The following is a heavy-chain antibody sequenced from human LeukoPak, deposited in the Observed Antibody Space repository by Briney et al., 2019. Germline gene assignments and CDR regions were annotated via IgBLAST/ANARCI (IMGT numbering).Heavy chain of an antibody. D-gene: IGHD6-19*01. Sequence: ASVRVSCKASGYTFTSYGISWVRQAPGQGLEWMGWISAYNGNTNYAQKLQGRVTMTTDTSTSTAYMELKSLRSDDTAVYYCARVDSSGWYFDYWGQGTLVTVSS. CDR1: GYTFTSYG. CDR3: ARVDSSGWYFDY. J-gene: IGHJ4*02. CDR2: ISAYNGNT. V-gene: IGHV1-18*01.